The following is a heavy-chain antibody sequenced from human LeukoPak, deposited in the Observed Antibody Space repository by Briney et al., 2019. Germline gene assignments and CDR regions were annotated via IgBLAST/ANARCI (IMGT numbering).Heavy chain of an antibody. CDR2: IHQSGRT. CDR3: ARLSRFGEFP. V-gene: IGHV4-34*01. J-gene: IGHJ5*02. CDR1: GESLSNYY. D-gene: IGHD3-10*01. Sequence: SETLSLTCAVYGESLSNYYWSWIRQPPGKGLEWIGEIHQSGRTGYNPSLKSRVIISVDTSKTQFSLNLSSVTATDTAVYYCARLSRFGEFPWGQGTLVTVSS.